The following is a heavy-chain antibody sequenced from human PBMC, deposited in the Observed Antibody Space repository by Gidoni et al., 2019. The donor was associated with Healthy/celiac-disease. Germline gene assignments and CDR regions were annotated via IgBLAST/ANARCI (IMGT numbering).Heavy chain of an antibody. J-gene: IGHJ6*03. V-gene: IGHV4-4*07. CDR1: GGSISSYY. CDR2: IYTSGSP. CDR3: ARDKGEYQHRDYYYYMDV. Sequence: QVQLQESGPGLVKPSETLSLTCTVSGGSISSYYWSWIRQPAGKGLEWIGRIYTSGSPNYNPSLKSRVTMSVDTSKNQFSLKLSAVTAADTAVYYCARDKGEYQHRDYYYYMDVWGKGTTVTVSS. D-gene: IGHD2-2*01.